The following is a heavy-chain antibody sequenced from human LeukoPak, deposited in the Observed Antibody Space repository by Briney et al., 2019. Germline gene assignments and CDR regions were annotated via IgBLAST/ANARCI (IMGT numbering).Heavy chain of an antibody. D-gene: IGHD1-26*01. CDR2: IYYSGST. Sequence: PSETLSLTCTVSGGSISSYYWSWLRQPPEKGLEWIGFIYYSGSTNYNPSLKSRITISLDTSKNQFSLKLTSVTAADTAVYYCARSSSGRYSNFDYWGQGTLVTVSS. V-gene: IGHV4-59*12. J-gene: IGHJ4*02. CDR3: ARSSSGRYSNFDY. CDR1: GGSISSYY.